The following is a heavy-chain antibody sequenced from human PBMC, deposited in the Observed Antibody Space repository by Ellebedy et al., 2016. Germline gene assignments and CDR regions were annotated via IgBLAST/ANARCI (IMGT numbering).Heavy chain of an antibody. V-gene: IGHV4-39*07. Sequence: SETLSLXXTVSGGSISSSSYYWGWIRQPPGKGLEWIGSIYYSGSTYYNPSLKSRVTISVDTSKNQFSLKLSSVTAADTAVYYCARGLRVFWFDPWGQGTLVTVSS. CDR1: GGSISSSSYY. J-gene: IGHJ5*02. CDR3: ARGLRVFWFDP. CDR2: IYYSGST.